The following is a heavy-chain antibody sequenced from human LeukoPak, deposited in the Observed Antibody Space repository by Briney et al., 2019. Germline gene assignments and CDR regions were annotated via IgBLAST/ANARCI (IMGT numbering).Heavy chain of an antibody. J-gene: IGHJ5*02. CDR1: GFTFSSYG. D-gene: IGHD2-2*01. CDR3: AKDHCSSTSCYSADP. CDR2: IRYDGSNK. V-gene: IGHV3-30*02. Sequence: GGSLRLSCAASGFTFSSYGIHWVRQAPGKGLERVAFIRYDGSNKYYADSVKGRFTISRDNSKNTLYLQMNSLRAEDTAVYYCAKDHCSSTSCYSADPWGQGTLVTVSS.